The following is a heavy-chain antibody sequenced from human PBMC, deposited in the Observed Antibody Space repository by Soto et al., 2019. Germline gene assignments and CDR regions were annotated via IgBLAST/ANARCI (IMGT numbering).Heavy chain of an antibody. CDR1: GGTLSSYS. D-gene: IGHD1-1*01. V-gene: IGHV1-69*06. J-gene: IGHJ6*02. Sequence: ASLKVCCKARGGTLSSYSFSRVRQAPGQGPEWMGGISPMYGTANYAQKFQGRVTIIADRSTNTVYMELSSLRSEDTAVYYCAKGDGGLRDNWKYYYYAFGVWGPGTSVMVSS. CDR2: ISPMYGTA. CDR3: AKGDGGLRDNWKYYYYAFGV.